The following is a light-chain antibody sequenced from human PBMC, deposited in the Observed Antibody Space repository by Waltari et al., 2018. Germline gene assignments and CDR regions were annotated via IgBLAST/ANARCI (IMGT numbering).Light chain of an antibody. Sequence: QSALTQPASVSGSPGQSVTIFCAGTSNDVGGYNSVSWYQEHPGQAPRVIIYDVSDRTSGVSDRFSGSKSGNTASLTISGLQAEDEAYYYCSSQSSNDVVLFGGGTKLTVL. CDR2: DVS. CDR1: SNDVGGYNS. J-gene: IGLJ2*01. V-gene: IGLV2-14*01. CDR3: SSQSSNDVVL.